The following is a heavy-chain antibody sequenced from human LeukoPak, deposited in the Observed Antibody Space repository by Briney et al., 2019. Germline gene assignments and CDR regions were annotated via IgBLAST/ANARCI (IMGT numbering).Heavy chain of an antibody. CDR3: ARDWGYGDYNWFDP. CDR2: IYTSGST. J-gene: IGHJ5*02. D-gene: IGHD4-17*01. Sequence: PSETLSLTCTASGGSISSYYWSWIRQPAGKGLEWIGRIYTSGSTNYNPSLKSRVTMSVDTSKNQFSLKLSSVTAADTAVYYCARDWGYGDYNWFDPWGQGTLVTVSS. V-gene: IGHV4-4*07. CDR1: GGSISSYY.